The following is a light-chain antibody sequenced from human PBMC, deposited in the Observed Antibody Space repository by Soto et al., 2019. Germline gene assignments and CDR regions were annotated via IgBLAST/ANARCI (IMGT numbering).Light chain of an antibody. CDR2: AAS. J-gene: IGKJ1*01. Sequence: DIPMTPSPSSPSASVGDRPTITCRASQSISSYLNWYQQKQGKXHKXXIYAASSLQSGVPSRFSGSGSGTDFTITISSLQPEDFATYYCQQSYITPRTFGQGTKVDIK. CDR3: QQSYITPRT. V-gene: IGKV1-39*01. CDR1: QSISSY.